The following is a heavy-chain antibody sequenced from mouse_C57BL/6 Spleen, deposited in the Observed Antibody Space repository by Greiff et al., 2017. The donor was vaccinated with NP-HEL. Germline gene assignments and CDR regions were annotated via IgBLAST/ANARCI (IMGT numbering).Heavy chain of an antibody. D-gene: IGHD2-4*01. V-gene: IGHV5-4*01. J-gene: IGHJ4*01. CDR1: GFTFSSYA. CDR2: ISDGGSYT. Sequence: EVQLQESGGGLVKPGGSLKLSCAASGFTFSSYAMSWVRQTPEKRLEWVATISDGGSYTYYPDNVKGRFTISRDNAKNNLYLQMSHLKSEDTAMYYCAREIYYDYDVRAMDYWGQGTSVTVSS. CDR3: AREIYYDYDVRAMDY.